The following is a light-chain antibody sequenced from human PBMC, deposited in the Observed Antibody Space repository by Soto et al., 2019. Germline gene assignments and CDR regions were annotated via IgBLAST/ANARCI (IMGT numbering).Light chain of an antibody. V-gene: IGLV1-40*01. CDR1: SSNIGAGYD. CDR2: GNS. J-gene: IGLJ1*01. Sequence: QSVLTQPPSVSGAPGQRVTISCTGSSSNIGAGYDVHWYQQLPGTDPKLLIYGNSNRPSGVPDRFSGSKSGTSASLAITGLQAEEEADYYCQSYDSSLSDVFGTGTKLTVL. CDR3: QSYDSSLSDV.